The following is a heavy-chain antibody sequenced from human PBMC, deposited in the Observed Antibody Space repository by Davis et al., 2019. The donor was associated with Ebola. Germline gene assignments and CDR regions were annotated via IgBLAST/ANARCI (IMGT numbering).Heavy chain of an antibody. CDR1: GFTFSSYA. CDR2: ISGSGGST. J-gene: IGHJ4*02. CDR3: AVYDILTGFDY. Sequence: GESLKISCAASGFTFSSYAMSWVRQAPGKGLEWVSTISGSGGSTYYADSVKGRFTISRDNSKNTLYMQMNSLRAEDTAVYYCAVYDILTGFDYWGQGTLVTVSS. D-gene: IGHD3-9*01. V-gene: IGHV3-23*01.